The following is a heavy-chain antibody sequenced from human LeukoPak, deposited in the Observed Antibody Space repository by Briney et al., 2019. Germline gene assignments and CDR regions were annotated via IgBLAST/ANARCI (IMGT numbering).Heavy chain of an antibody. Sequence: PGGSLRLSCAASGFTLSNAWMSWVRQAPGKGLEWVGRIKSKTDGGTTDYAAPVKGRFTISRDDSKNTLYLQMNSLKTEDTAVYYCTTEFDDYGDYDAFDIWGQGTMVTVSS. D-gene: IGHD4-17*01. CDR3: TTEFDDYGDYDAFDI. J-gene: IGHJ3*02. CDR2: IKSKTDGGTT. V-gene: IGHV3-15*01. CDR1: GFTLSNAW.